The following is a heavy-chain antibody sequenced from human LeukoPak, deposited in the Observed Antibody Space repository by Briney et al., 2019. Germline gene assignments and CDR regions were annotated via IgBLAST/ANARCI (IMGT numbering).Heavy chain of an antibody. V-gene: IGHV1-69*05. CDR2: IIPIFGTA. D-gene: IGHD6-19*01. CDR1: GGTFSSYA. CDR3: ARQDSSGWSALDY. J-gene: IGHJ4*02. Sequence: ASVKVSCKASGGTFSSYAISWVRQAPGQGLEWMGGIIPIFGTANYAQKFQGRVTMTTDTSTSTIYMDLRSLTSDDTAVYYCARQDSSGWSALDYWGQGALVTVSS.